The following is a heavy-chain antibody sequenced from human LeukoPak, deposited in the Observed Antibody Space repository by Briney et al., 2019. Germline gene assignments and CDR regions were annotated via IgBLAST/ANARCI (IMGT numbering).Heavy chain of an antibody. CDR1: GGSFSGYY. J-gene: IGHJ4*02. D-gene: IGHD2-2*01. CDR2: MYHSGSS. CDR3: ARVGYPPKDY. Sequence: PSETLSLTCAVYGGSFSGYYWGWIRQPPGKGLEWIGSMYHSGSSYYNPSLKSRVIFSADTSKNQFSLKLSSVTAADTAVYYCARVGYPPKDYWGQGTLVTVSS. V-gene: IGHV4-34*01.